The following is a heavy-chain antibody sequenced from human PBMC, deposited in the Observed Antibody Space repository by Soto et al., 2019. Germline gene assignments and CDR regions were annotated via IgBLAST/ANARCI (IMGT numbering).Heavy chain of an antibody. Sequence: QVQLVQSGAEVKKPGSSVKVSCKASGGTFSTYDINWVRQAPGQGLEWMGVIIPIVCTANYAQKFQDRLTITADEFTNTSHMELSSLRSEGTAVYYCARVGAYDYESTGYSAAFDIWGQGTMVTVSS. CDR2: IIPIVCTA. V-gene: IGHV1-69*01. D-gene: IGHD3-22*01. J-gene: IGHJ3*02. CDR3: ARVGAYDYESTGYSAAFDI. CDR1: GGTFSTYD.